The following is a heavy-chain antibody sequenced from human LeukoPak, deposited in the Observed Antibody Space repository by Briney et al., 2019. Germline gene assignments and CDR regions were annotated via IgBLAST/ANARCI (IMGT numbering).Heavy chain of an antibody. CDR1: GYTFTSYG. D-gene: IGHD6-13*01. CDR2: ISACNGDT. Sequence: ASVKVSCKASGYTFTSYGISWVRQAPGQGLEWMGWISACNGDTNYAQKLQGRVTMTTDTSTSTAYMELRSLRSDDTAVYYCARDMYSSSWSAAFDIWGQGTMVTVSS. V-gene: IGHV1-18*01. J-gene: IGHJ3*02. CDR3: ARDMYSSSWSAAFDI.